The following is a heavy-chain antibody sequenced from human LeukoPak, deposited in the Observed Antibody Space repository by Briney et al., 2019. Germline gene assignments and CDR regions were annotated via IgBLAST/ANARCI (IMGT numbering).Heavy chain of an antibody. V-gene: IGHV3-7*01. D-gene: IGHD3-22*01. Sequence: PGGSLRLSCAASGFTFSNFWMSWVRQAPGKGLEWVANIKEDGSDNNYVDSVKGRFTISRDNAKNSLHLQINSLRAEDTAVYYCARENYYDSSGYYVGAFDIWGQGTTVTVSS. CDR1: GFTFSNFW. J-gene: IGHJ3*02. CDR2: IKEDGSDN. CDR3: ARENYYDSSGYYVGAFDI.